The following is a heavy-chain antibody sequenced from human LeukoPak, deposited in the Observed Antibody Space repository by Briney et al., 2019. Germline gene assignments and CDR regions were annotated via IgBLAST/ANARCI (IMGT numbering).Heavy chain of an antibody. CDR3: AARQPLNYYYYGMDV. D-gene: IGHD5-18*01. J-gene: IGHJ6*02. CDR2: IYYSGST. Sequence: TSETLSLTCTVSGGSISSYYWSWIRQPPGKGLEWIGYIYYSGSTNYNPSLKSRVTISVDTSKNQFSLKLSSVTAADTAVYYCAARQPLNYYYYGMDVWGQGTTVTVSS. V-gene: IGHV4-59*01. CDR1: GGSISSYY.